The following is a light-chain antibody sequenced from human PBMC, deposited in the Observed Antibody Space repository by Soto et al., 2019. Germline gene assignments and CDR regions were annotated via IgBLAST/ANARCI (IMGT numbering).Light chain of an antibody. Sequence: EVVLTQSPATMSLSPGERATLSCRASQSVASYLAWYQQRPGQAPRLLVYDASNRAPGIPARFSGSGSGTDFSLPISRLEPEDFAVYYCQQFGSSPGFTFGHGTKVDIK. V-gene: IGKV3-11*01. CDR3: QQFGSSPGFT. CDR1: QSVASY. CDR2: DAS. J-gene: IGKJ3*01.